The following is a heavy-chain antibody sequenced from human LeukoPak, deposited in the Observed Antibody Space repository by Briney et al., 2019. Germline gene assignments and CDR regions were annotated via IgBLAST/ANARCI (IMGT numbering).Heavy chain of an antibody. Sequence: ASVKVSCKASGYTFTGYYMHWVRQAPGQGLEWMGWISAYNGNTNYAQKFQGRVTMTTDTSTSTAYMELRSLRSDDTAVYYCARADYDILTGYSESYYYYGMDAWGQGTTVTVSS. V-gene: IGHV1-18*04. J-gene: IGHJ6*02. CDR2: ISAYNGNT. CDR1: GYTFTGYY. CDR3: ARADYDILTGYSESYYYYGMDA. D-gene: IGHD3-9*01.